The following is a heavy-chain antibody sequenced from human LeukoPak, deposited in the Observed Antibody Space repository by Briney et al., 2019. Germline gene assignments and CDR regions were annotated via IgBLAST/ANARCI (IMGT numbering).Heavy chain of an antibody. Sequence: SETLSLTCTVSGRSLSSYYWSWIRQPAGKGLVGIGRIYTSWRTNYNPSLKSRVPMSVHTYKNQFSLKLSSVSAADTAVYYCARDDSSGYHTTYFDYWGQGTLVTVSS. CDR3: ARDDSSGYHTTYFDY. J-gene: IGHJ4*02. CDR1: GRSLSSYY. CDR2: IYTSWRT. V-gene: IGHV4-4*07. D-gene: IGHD3-22*01.